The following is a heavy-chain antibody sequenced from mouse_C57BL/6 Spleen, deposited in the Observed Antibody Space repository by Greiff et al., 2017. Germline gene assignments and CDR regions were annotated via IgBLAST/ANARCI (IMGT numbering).Heavy chain of an antibody. Sequence: VQLKESGAELVRPGASVTLSCKASGYTFTDYEMHWVKQTPVHGLEWIGAIDPETGGTAYNQKFKGQAILTADKSSSTAYMELRSLTSEDSAVYYCTSITTVYFDYWGQGTTLTVSS. CDR3: TSITTVYFDY. J-gene: IGHJ2*01. D-gene: IGHD1-1*01. CDR2: IDPETGGT. V-gene: IGHV1-15*01. CDR1: GYTFTDYE.